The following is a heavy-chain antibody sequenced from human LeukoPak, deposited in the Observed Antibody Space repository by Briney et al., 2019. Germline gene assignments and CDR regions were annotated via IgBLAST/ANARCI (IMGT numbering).Heavy chain of an antibody. CDR1: GFTFDDYG. Sequence: GGSLRLSCAASGFTFDDYGMSWVRQAPGKGLEGVSGINWNGGSTGYADSVKGRFTISRDNAKNSLYLQMNSLRAEDTTLYYCARDYPRLGYCSSTSCSNMDVWGKGTTVTVSS. CDR2: INWNGGST. CDR3: ARDYPRLGYCSSTSCSNMDV. V-gene: IGHV3-20*04. J-gene: IGHJ6*03. D-gene: IGHD2-2*01.